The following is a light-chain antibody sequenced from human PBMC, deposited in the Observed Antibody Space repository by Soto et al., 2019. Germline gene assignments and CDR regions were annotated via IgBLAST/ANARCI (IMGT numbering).Light chain of an antibody. J-gene: IGKJ1*01. V-gene: IGKV3-15*01. CDR1: QSVSSN. Sequence: EIVMTQSPATLSVSPGEGVTLSWRASQSVSSNLAWYQQTPGQPPRLLIYGASTRDTGIPARFSGIGSGTEFTLTISRLQSEDFEVYYCQQYNNSPRTFGQGTKVDIK. CDR2: GAS. CDR3: QQYNNSPRT.